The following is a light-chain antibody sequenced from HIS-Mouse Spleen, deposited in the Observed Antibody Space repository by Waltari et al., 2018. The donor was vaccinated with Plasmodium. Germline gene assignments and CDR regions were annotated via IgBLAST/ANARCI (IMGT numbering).Light chain of an antibody. CDR3: YSAADNNRV. J-gene: IGLJ3*02. CDR1: VLAKKY. Sequence: SYELTQPSSVSVSPGQTARITCPGDVLAKKYARWFQQTPGPAPVLVIYKDSERPSGIPERFSGSSSGTTVTLTISGAQVEDEADYYCYSAADNNRVFGGGTKLTVL. V-gene: IGLV3-27*01. CDR2: KDS.